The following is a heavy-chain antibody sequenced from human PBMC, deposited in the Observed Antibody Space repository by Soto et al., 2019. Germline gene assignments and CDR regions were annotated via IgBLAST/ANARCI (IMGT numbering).Heavy chain of an antibody. CDR2: ISGSGGST. D-gene: IGHD3-9*01. Sequence: PGGSLRLSCAASGFTFSSYAMSWVRQAPGKGLEWVSAISGSGGSTYYADSVKGRFTISRDNSKNTLYLQMNSLRAEDTAVYYCAKITEGYFDWLSLFRRNPNFDYWGQGTLVTVSS. CDR1: GFTFSSYA. V-gene: IGHV3-23*01. J-gene: IGHJ4*02. CDR3: AKITEGYFDWLSLFRRNPNFDY.